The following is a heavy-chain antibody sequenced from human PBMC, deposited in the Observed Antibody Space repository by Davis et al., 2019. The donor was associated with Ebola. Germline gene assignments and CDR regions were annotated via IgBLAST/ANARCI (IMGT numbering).Heavy chain of an antibody. D-gene: IGHD1-26*01. CDR3: ALYRASIVRQTSAIDI. Sequence: GESLKISCKGSGYSFTSYWIGWVRQPPGKGLEWMGIIYPYDSTTIYSPSFQGQVTISADKSLSTAYLQWSSLKASDTAMYYCALYRASIVRQTSAIDIWGQGTMVTVSP. CDR2: IYPYDSTT. V-gene: IGHV5-51*01. J-gene: IGHJ3*02. CDR1: GYSFTSYW.